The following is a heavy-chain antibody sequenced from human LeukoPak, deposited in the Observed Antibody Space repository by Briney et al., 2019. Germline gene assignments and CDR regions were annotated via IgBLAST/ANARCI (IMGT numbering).Heavy chain of an antibody. CDR3: ARDMVRGVISNWFDP. V-gene: IGHV4-59*01. Sequence: SETLSLTCTVSGGSISSYYWSWIRQPPGKGLEWIGYIYYSGSTNYNPSLKSRVTISVDTSKNQFSLKLSSVTAADTAVYYCARDMVRGVISNWFDPWGQGTLVTVSS. CDR1: GGSISSYY. CDR2: IYYSGST. J-gene: IGHJ5*02. D-gene: IGHD3-10*01.